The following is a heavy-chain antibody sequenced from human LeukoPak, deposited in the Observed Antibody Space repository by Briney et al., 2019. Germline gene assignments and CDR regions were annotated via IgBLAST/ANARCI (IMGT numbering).Heavy chain of an antibody. J-gene: IGHJ4*02. CDR3: ARDPHTALDY. V-gene: IGHV3-7*01. CDR2: INQDESQK. CDR1: GFTFSNNW. D-gene: IGHD5-18*01. Sequence: PGGSLRLSCAASGFTFSNNWMTWVRQAPGKGLEWVANINQDESQKYYVGSVEGRFTISRDNAKNSLYLDMNSLRAEDTAVYYCARDPHTALDYWGQGTLVTVSS.